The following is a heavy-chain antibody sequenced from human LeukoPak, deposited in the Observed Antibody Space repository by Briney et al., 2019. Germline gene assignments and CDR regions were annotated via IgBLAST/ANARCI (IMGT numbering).Heavy chain of an antibody. J-gene: IGHJ6*02. CDR3: ARDTRYYGMDV. CDR2: ISSSSSYI. V-gene: IGHV3-21*01. CDR1: GFTFSSYS. Sequence: GGSLRLSCAASGFTFSSYSMNWVRQAPGKGLEWVSSISSSSSYIYYADSVKGRFTISRDSSKNTLYLQMNSLRAEDTAVFYCARDTRYYGMDVWGQGTTVTVSS.